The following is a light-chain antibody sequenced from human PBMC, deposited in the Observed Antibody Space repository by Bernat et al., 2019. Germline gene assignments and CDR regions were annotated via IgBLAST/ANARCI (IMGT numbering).Light chain of an antibody. Sequence: SYVLTQPPSVSAAPGKTAAITCGGNNIGRRSVHWYQQKPGQATVVVVFDDNDRPSGNPVRFSGSNSENTATLTISRVEAGDEAYYYCQVWDCSSDQQMFGRGTKLTVL. CDR2: DDN. J-gene: IGLJ3*02. V-gene: IGLV3-21*03. CDR1: NIGRRS. CDR3: QVWDCSSDQQM.